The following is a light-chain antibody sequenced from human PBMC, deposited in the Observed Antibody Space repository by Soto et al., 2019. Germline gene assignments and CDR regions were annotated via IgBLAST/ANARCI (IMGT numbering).Light chain of an antibody. J-gene: IGKJ4*01. CDR3: QQYGSSQGLT. V-gene: IGKV3-20*01. CDR2: GAS. Sequence: EIVLTQSPGTLSLSPGERATLSCRASQSVSSSYLAWYQQKPGQAPRLLIYGASSRATGIPDRFSGSGSGTDFTLTISRLEPEDFAVYYCQQYGSSQGLTFGGGTKVDSK. CDR1: QSVSSSY.